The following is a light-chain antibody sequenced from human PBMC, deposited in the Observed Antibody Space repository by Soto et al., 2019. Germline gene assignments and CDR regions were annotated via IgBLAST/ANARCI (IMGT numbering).Light chain of an antibody. CDR1: QSVLYSSNNKNY. Sequence: DIVMTQSPDSLAVSLGERATINCKSSQSVLYSSNNKNYLAWYQQKPGQPPKLLIYWASTRESGVPDRFSGRGSWTDFTLTISTLHAEDVAVYYCQQYYSTPLFTFGPGTKVDIK. V-gene: IGKV4-1*01. CDR2: WAS. CDR3: QQYYSTPLFT. J-gene: IGKJ3*01.